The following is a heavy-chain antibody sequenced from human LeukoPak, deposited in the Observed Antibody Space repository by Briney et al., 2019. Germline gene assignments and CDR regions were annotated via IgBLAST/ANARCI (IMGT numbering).Heavy chain of an antibody. D-gene: IGHD6-13*01. CDR1: GGSISSYY. CDR2: IYTSGST. Sequence: SETLSLTCTVSGGSISSYYWSWIRQPAGKGLEWIGRIYTSGSTNYNPSLKSRVTMSVDTSKNQFSLKLSSVTAADTAVYYCARGRIAAAGSNWFDPWGQGTLVTVSS. CDR3: ARGRIAAAGSNWFDP. V-gene: IGHV4-4*07. J-gene: IGHJ5*02.